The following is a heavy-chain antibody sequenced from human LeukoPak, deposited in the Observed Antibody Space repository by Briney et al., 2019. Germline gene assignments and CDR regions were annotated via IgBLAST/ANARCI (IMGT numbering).Heavy chain of an antibody. CDR3: TASLLSPGNI. CDR2: INTDGSST. V-gene: IGHV3-74*01. D-gene: IGHD3-10*01. Sequence: PEGSLRVSCTAAGVTFSSYWMYWVRQVLGKGLVWVSHINTDGSSTSYAGSVKGRFTISRDNAKNTLYLQVNSLRAEDTAVYYCTASLLSPGNIWGQGTVVTVSS. J-gene: IGHJ3*02. CDR1: GVTFSSYW.